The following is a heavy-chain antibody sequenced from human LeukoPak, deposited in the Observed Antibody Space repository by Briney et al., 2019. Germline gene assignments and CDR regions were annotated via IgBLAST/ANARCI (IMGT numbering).Heavy chain of an antibody. D-gene: IGHD3-22*01. CDR3: ARVYNYYDSSGYSSH. J-gene: IGHJ4*02. CDR2: MNPNSGNT. Sequence: ASVKVSCKASGYTFTSYDINWVRQAPGQGLEWMGWMNPNSGNTGYAQKFQGRVTMTRNTSISTAYMELSSLRSEDTAVYYCARVYNYYDSSGYSSHWGQGTLVTVSS. V-gene: IGHV1-8*01. CDR1: GYTFTSYD.